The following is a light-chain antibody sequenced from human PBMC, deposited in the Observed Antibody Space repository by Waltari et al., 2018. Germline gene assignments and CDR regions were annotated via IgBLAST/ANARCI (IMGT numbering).Light chain of an antibody. V-gene: IGKV2-30*02. CDR1: ESLVHNDGYIY. Sequence: VVLTQSPLFLPVTLGQPASISCRAPESLVHNDGYIYLNWFHQRPGQSPRRLFYKVSNRDFGVPDRLSASGSATDFTLNISRVEADDVGVYFCMQPVRWPPGFGPGTRVDIK. J-gene: IGKJ3*01. CDR3: MQPVRWPPG. CDR2: KVS.